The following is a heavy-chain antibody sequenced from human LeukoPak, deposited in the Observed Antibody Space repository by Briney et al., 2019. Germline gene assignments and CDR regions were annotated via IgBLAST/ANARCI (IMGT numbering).Heavy chain of an antibody. CDR3: AKNYYDSSGYYYAEALDY. Sequence: PGGSLRLSCAASGFTFSSYGMHWVRQAPGKGLEWVAVISYDGSNKYYADSVKGRFTISRDNSKNTLYLQMNSLRAEDTAVYYCAKNYYDSSGYYYAEALDYWGQGTLVTVSS. CDR1: GFTFSSYG. D-gene: IGHD3-22*01. J-gene: IGHJ4*02. V-gene: IGHV3-30*18. CDR2: ISYDGSNK.